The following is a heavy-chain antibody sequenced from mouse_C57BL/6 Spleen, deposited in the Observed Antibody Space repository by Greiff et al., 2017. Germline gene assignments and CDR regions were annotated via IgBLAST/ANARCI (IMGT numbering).Heavy chain of an antibody. V-gene: IGHV1-82*01. CDR1: GYAFSSSW. CDR2: IYPGDGDT. CDR3: ARVGSMVTTRYFDY. J-gene: IGHJ2*01. D-gene: IGHD2-2*01. Sequence: QVQLQQSGPELVKPGASVKISCKASGYAFSSSWMNWVKQRPGKGLEWIGRIYPGDGDTNYNGKFKGKATLTADKSSSTAYMQLRSLTSEDSAVYFCARVGSMVTTRYFDYWGQGTTLTVSS.